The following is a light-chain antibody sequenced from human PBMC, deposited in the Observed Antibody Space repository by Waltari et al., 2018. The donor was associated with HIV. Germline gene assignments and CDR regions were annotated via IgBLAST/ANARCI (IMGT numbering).Light chain of an antibody. CDR2: EVS. J-gene: IGLJ3*02. V-gene: IGLV2-8*01. Sequence: QSALTQPPSASGSPGQSVTISCTGTSSDVGGYNYVSWYQQHPGKAPKFIIYEVSKRPAGVPVRFSGSKSGNTASLTVSGLQAEDEADYYCSSYAGSNWVFGGGTKLTVL. CDR1: SSDVGGYNY. CDR3: SSYAGSNWV.